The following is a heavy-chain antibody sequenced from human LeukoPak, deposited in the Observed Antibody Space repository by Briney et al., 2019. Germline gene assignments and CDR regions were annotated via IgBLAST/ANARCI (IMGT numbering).Heavy chain of an antibody. CDR2: IWYDGSNK. J-gene: IGHJ5*02. D-gene: IGHD4-17*01. CDR3: ARELYGDYSNWFDH. CDR1: GFTFSSYG. Sequence: GGSLRLSCAASGFTFSSYGMHWVRQAPGKGLEWVAVIWYDGSNKYYADSVKGRFTISRDNSKNTLYLQMNSLRAEDTAVYYCARELYGDYSNWFDHWGQGTLVTVSS. V-gene: IGHV3-33*01.